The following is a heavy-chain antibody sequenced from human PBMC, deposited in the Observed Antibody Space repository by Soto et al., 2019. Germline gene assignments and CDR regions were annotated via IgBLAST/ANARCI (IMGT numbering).Heavy chain of an antibody. J-gene: IGHJ5*02. CDR2: INPNSGDT. Sequence: ASVKVSCKASGYTFTGYHMHWVRQAPGQGLECMGRINPNSGDTTYAQKFQGRVTMTRDTSISTVYMELSRLRSDDTALYYCARDRGGPLTWFDPWGPGTLVTVSS. CDR3: ARDRGGPLTWFDP. CDR1: GYTFTGYH. D-gene: IGHD2-21*02. V-gene: IGHV1-2*02.